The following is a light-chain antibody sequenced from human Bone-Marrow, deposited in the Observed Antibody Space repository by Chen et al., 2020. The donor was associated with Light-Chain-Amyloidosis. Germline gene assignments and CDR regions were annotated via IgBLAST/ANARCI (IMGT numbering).Light chain of an antibody. CDR1: HKVVGNHNF. V-gene: IGLV2-23*03. J-gene: IGLJ1*01. Sequence: QVALTPPSSVSGSSWQADHNPFHGTHKVVGNHNFVSWYQQHPGKVPKVIIYEGTKRPSGVSSRFSGSQSGNSASLPISGLQAEDEADYYCCSYASSSTFQYVFGTGTQVTVL. CDR2: EGT. CDR3: CSYASSSTFQYV.